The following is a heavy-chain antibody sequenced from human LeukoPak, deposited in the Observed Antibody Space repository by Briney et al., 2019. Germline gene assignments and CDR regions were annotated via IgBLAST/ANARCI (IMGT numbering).Heavy chain of an antibody. CDR1: GDSVSIYY. J-gene: IGHJ4*02. V-gene: IGHV4-59*02. CDR3: ARAGNNWSFDY. CDR2: IYYRGNT. Sequence: SETLSLTCTVPGDSVSIYYWSWIRQPPGKGLEWIGYIYYRGNTNYNPSLKSRVTMAVDTSKNQFSLKVSSVTAADTAVYYCARAGNNWSFDYWGQGTLVTVSS. D-gene: IGHD1-1*01.